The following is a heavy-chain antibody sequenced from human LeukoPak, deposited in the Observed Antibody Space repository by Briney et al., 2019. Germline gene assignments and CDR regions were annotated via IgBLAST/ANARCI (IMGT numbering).Heavy chain of an antibody. V-gene: IGHV1-69*13. J-gene: IGHJ3*02. D-gene: IGHD3-22*01. CDR3: ARVSTMIVSTGAFDI. CDR2: IIPIFGTA. Sequence: ASVKVSCKASGGTFSSHAISWVRQAPGQGLEWMGGIIPIFGTANYAQKFQGRVTITADESTSTAYMELSSLRSEDTAVYYCARVSTMIVSTGAFDIWGQGTMVTVSS. CDR1: GGTFSSHA.